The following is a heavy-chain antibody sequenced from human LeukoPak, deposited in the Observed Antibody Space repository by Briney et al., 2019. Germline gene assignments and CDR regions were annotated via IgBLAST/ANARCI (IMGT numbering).Heavy chain of an antibody. D-gene: IGHD4-17*01. CDR2: ISYDGSNK. V-gene: IGHV3-30-3*01. CDR3: ARDGYYGDYGEPSAFDY. Sequence: GGSLRLSCAASGFTLSSYAMHWVRQAPGKGLEWVAVISYDGSNKYYADSVKGRFTISRDNSKNTLYLQMNSLRAEDTAVYYCARDGYYGDYGEPSAFDYWGQGTLVTVSS. CDR1: GFTLSSYA. J-gene: IGHJ4*02.